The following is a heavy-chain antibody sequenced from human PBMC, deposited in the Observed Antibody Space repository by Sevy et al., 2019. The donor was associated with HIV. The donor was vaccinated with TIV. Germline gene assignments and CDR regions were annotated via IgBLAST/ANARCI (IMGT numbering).Heavy chain of an antibody. D-gene: IGHD4-17*01. CDR1: GFNFGTHA. CDR3: VRDRGDYAFIPSGY. CDR2: ISYAGSHT. J-gene: IGHJ4*02. V-gene: IGHV3-30-3*01. Sequence: GGSLRLSCEGSGFNFGTHAIHWVRQPPGRGLEWVAVISYAGSHTYYADSVKGRFNISRDNSKNTLYLQMNSLRHEDSAIYFWVRDRGDYAFIPSGYWGQGTQVTVSS.